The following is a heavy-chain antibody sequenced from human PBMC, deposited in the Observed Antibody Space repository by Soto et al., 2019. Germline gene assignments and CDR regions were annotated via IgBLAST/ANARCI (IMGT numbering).Heavy chain of an antibody. V-gene: IGHV3-23*01. J-gene: IGHJ4*02. CDR1: GFTFRSYA. D-gene: IGHD3-10*01. CDR2: ISGSGDST. Sequence: GGSLRLSCAASGFTFRSYAMSWVRQAPGKGLEWVSVISGSGDSTYYADSVKGRFTISRDNSKNTLYLQMNSLRAEDTAVYYCAKRASGSYFDYWGQGTLVTVSS. CDR3: AKRASGSYFDY.